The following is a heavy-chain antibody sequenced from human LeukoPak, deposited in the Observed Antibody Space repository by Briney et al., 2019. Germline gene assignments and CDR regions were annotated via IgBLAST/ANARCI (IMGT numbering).Heavy chain of an antibody. CDR3: ARPEYDFWSGYSFLDY. V-gene: IGHV3-7*01. J-gene: IGHJ4*02. CDR1: GFTFNDYS. CDR2: IKQDGSEK. D-gene: IGHD3-3*01. Sequence: GGSLRLSSAASGFTFNDYSFNWVRHAPGKRLEWVANIKQDGSEKYYVDSVKGRFTISRDNAKNSLYLQMNSLRAEDTAVYYCARPEYDFWSGYSFLDYWGQGTLVTVSS.